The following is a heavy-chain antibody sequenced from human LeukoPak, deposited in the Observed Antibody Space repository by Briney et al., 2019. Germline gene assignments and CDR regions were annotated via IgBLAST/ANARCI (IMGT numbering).Heavy chain of an antibody. CDR1: GGSFSGYY. CDR3: ARGRGIVDY. CDR2: INHSGST. D-gene: IGHD2-15*01. V-gene: IGHV4-34*01. Sequence: SETLSLTCAVYGGSFSGYYWSWIRQPPGKGLEWIGEINHSGSTNYNPSLKSRVTISVDTSKNQFSLKLSSVTAADTAVYYCARGRGIVDYWGQGAMVTVSS. J-gene: IGHJ3*01.